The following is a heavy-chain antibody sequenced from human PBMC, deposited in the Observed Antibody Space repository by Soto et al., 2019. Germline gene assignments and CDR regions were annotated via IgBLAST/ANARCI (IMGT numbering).Heavy chain of an antibody. Sequence: PGGSMRLSCAVSGFSVSTNYMTWVREARGEGLEWISVIYSGGSTYYAYSVRGRFTISRDNTKNTLHLHMNSLRAEDTDVYYCARGSGSLGYFYFWGRGTLVTVSS. CDR2: IYSGGST. CDR1: GFSVSTNY. J-gene: IGHJ4*03. V-gene: IGHV3-53*01. CDR3: ARGSGSLGYFYF. D-gene: IGHD1-26*01.